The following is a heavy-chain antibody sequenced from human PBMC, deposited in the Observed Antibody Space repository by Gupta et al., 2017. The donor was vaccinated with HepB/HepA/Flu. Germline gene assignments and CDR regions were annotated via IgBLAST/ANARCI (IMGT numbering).Heavy chain of an antibody. V-gene: IGHV3-23*01. J-gene: IGHJ4*02. D-gene: IGHD1-1*01. CDR3: KVRGDKGY. Sequence: EVQLLESGGGLVQPGGSLRLSCAVSGFPFSKYGMSWFRQAPGKGLEWVSSISDSAGTFIYYAESVKGRFTISRDNSKNTVYLQMNSLRGEDTAIYYCKVRGDKGYWGQGTLVTVSS. CDR2: ISDSAGTFI. CDR1: GFPFSKYG.